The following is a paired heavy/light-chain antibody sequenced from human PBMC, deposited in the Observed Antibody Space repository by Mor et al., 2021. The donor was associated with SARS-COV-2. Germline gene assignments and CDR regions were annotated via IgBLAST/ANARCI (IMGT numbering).Heavy chain of an antibody. V-gene: IGHV3-23*01. J-gene: IGHJ3*02. CDR2: VGGDNRDT. Sequence: EMQLSQSGGGLVQPGGSLRLSCAASGFYFADYAMNWVRQAPGKGLEWVSHVGGDNRDTYYADSVAGRFTISRDSSKNTLFLQLSSLRVEDTATYYCVKDAVARNGIFDPFDIWGQGTVVTVSS. CDR1: GFYFADYA. CDR3: VKDAVARNGIFDPFDI. D-gene: IGHD3-3*01.
Light chain of an antibody. CDR3: QRYGTSTPYT. CDR2: GAS. CDR1: QNVPNNY. Sequence: ETVLMQSPGTLSLSPGERATLSCRASQNVPNNYLAWYQQKPGRAPRLLIYGASSRATGIPDRFSGSGSGTGFTLTISRLEPEDFAVYYCQRYGTSTPYTFGPGTKVDV. J-gene: IGKJ3*01. V-gene: IGKV3-20*01.